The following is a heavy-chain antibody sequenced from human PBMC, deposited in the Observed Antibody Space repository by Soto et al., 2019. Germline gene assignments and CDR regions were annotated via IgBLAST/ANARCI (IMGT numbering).Heavy chain of an antibody. CDR3: ARVGPWEPYYNYSSPYASFGCFDP. V-gene: IGHV4-38-2*01. J-gene: IGHJ5*02. D-gene: IGHD3-22*01. CDR1: GYSISSGYY. CDR2: ISHGGST. Sequence: SETLSLTCAVSGYSISSGYYWGWLQHPPGKGLEWIGSISHGGSTYYKPSLNSRVTLSIDMTNNHVSLLLNSVTAADTAVYYCARVGPWEPYYNYSSPYASFGCFDPWGQGTLVTVSS.